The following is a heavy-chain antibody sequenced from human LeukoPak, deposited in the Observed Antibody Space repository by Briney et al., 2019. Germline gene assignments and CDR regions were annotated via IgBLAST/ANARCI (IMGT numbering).Heavy chain of an antibody. D-gene: IGHD6-19*01. CDR1: GFTFTSYG. V-gene: IGHV1-18*01. CDR3: ARVAVAGTAHFDY. Sequence: ASLKVSCTASGFTFTSYGISWVRQAPGQGLEWMGWISAYNGKTNAAQKLQGRVTMTTDTSTSTAYMDLRSLRSDDTAVYYCARVAVAGTAHFDYWGQGTLVTVSS. CDR2: ISAYNGKT. J-gene: IGHJ4*02.